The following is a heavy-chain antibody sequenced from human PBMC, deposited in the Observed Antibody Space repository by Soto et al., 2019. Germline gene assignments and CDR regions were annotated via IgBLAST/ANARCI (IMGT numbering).Heavy chain of an antibody. CDR3: AKDLVWFGELLQHYYYGMDV. J-gene: IGHJ6*02. D-gene: IGHD3-10*01. Sequence: QVQLVESGGGVVQPGRSLRLSCAASGFTFSSYGMHWVRQAPGKGLEWVAVISYDGSNKYYADSVKGRFTISRDNSKNTLYLQMNSLRAEDTAVYYCAKDLVWFGELLQHYYYGMDVWGQGTTVTVSS. CDR2: ISYDGSNK. V-gene: IGHV3-30*18. CDR1: GFTFSSYG.